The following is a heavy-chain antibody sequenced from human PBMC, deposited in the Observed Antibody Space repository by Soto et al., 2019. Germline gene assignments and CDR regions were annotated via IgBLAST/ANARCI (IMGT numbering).Heavy chain of an antibody. Sequence: SQPLSLTCAISGDSVSSDTAAWNWIRQSPSRGLEWLGRTCYRSKWYNDYAVSVKSRITLNPDTSKNQFSLQLNSLTPEDTAVYYCARAKEYTSSSGMDVWGQGITVTVSS. D-gene: IGHD6-6*01. CDR1: GDSVSSDTAA. CDR3: ARAKEYTSSSGMDV. V-gene: IGHV6-1*01. CDR2: TCYRSKWYN. J-gene: IGHJ6*02.